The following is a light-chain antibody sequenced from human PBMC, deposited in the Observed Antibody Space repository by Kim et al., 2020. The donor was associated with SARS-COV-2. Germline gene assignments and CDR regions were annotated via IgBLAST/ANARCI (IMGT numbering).Light chain of an antibody. CDR2: ELR. J-gene: IGLJ1*01. CDR1: SSVDGDYGY. Sequence: PGQTSNIHCPGASSVDGDYGYVTWYLQRPGKAPKLMTYELRNRPSEISNRFSGSKSGNTASLTISGLQAEDEADYYCISYTTSPLFGTGTKVTVL. V-gene: IGLV2-14*03. CDR3: ISYTTSPL.